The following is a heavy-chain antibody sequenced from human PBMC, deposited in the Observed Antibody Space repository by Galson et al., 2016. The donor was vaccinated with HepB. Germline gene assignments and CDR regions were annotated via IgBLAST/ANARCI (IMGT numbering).Heavy chain of an antibody. D-gene: IGHD3-22*01. V-gene: IGHV3-11*06. CDR2: ITSSSSYA. J-gene: IGHJ4*02. CDR3: ARVGPEDYDSSGLDY. Sequence: SLRLSCAASGFIFSDYYMSWIRQAPGKGLEWVSYITSSSSYANYADSVKGRFTISRDNPKNSLYLQMNSLRDEDTAVYYCARVGPEDYDSSGLDYWGQGTLVTVSS. CDR1: GFIFSDYY.